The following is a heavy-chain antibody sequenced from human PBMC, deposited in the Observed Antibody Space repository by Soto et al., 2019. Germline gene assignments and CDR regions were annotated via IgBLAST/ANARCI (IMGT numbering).Heavy chain of an antibody. CDR3: ARALIQLWPHYYYGMDV. Sequence: SETLSLTCTVSGGSISSGDHYWSWIRQPPGKGLEWIGYIYYSGTTYYNPSLKSRVTISVDTSENQFSLKVNSVTAADTAVYYCARALIQLWPHYYYGMDVWGQGTTVTVAS. V-gene: IGHV4-30-4*01. CDR1: GGSISSGDHY. D-gene: IGHD5-18*01. CDR2: IYYSGTT. J-gene: IGHJ6*02.